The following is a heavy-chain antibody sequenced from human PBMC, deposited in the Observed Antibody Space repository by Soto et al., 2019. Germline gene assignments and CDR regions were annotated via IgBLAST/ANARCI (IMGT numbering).Heavy chain of an antibody. CDR2: ITWNSGRI. CDR3: AQEGGTDYNLDY. CDR1: GFTFSSYA. V-gene: IGHV3-9*01. J-gene: IGHJ4*02. D-gene: IGHD3-10*01. Sequence: GGSLRLSCAASGFTFSSYAMHWVRQAPGKGLQWVSGITWNSGRIAYSDSVKGRFTISRDNAKNSLFLQMNNLRTEDTAFYYCAQEGGTDYNLDYWGQGTPVTVSS.